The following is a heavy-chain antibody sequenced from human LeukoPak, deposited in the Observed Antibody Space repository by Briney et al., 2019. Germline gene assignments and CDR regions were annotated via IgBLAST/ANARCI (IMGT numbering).Heavy chain of an antibody. CDR2: IYYSGGT. V-gene: IGHV4-39*01. CDR3: ARQHPIYDSSGYDDY. D-gene: IGHD3-22*01. CDR1: GGSISSSTYY. Sequence: SETLSLTCTVSGGSISSSTYYWGWIRQPPGKGLEWIGSIYYSGGTYYNPSLKSRASISVDTSKNQFSLKLSSVTAADTAVYYCARQHPIYDSSGYDDYWGQGTLVTVSS. J-gene: IGHJ4*02.